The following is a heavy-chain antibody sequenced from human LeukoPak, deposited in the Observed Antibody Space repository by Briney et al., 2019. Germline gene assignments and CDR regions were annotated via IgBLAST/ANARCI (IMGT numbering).Heavy chain of an antibody. V-gene: IGHV1-2*02. CDR3: ARGGITMIVVVHDAFDI. Sequence: GASVTVSFKASGYTFTVYYMHWVRQAPGQGLEWMGWINPNSGGTNYAQKFQGRVTMTRDTSISTAYMELSRLRSDDTAVYYCARGGITMIVVVHDAFDIWGQGTMVTVSS. J-gene: IGHJ3*02. D-gene: IGHD3-22*01. CDR2: INPNSGGT. CDR1: GYTFTVYY.